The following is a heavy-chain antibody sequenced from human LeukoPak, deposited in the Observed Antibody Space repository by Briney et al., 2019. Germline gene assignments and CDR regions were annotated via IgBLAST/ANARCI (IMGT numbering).Heavy chain of an antibody. D-gene: IGHD6-13*01. Sequence: GGSLRLSCTASGFTFGDYAMSWVRQAPGKGLEWVGFIRSKAYGGTTEYAASVKGRFNISRDDSKSIAYLQMNSLKTEDTAVYYCTRVNRNFARNGYSSSWYVGYWGQGTLVTVSS. V-gene: IGHV3-49*04. CDR2: IRSKAYGGTT. J-gene: IGHJ4*02. CDR3: TRVNRNFARNGYSSSWYVGY. CDR1: GFTFGDYA.